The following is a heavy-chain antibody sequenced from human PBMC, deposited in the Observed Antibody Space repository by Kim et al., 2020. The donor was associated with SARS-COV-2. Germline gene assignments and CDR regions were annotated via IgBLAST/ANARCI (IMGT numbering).Heavy chain of an antibody. CDR3: ARLWFGEK. CDR2: IYYSGST. J-gene: IGHJ4*02. D-gene: IGHD3-10*01. CDR1: GGSISSSSYY. Sequence: SETLSLTCTVSGGSISSSSYYWGWIRQPPGKGLEWIGSIYYSGSTYYNPSLKSRVTISVDTSKNQFSLKLSSVTAADTAVYYCARLWFGEKWGQGTLVTVSS. V-gene: IGHV4-39*01.